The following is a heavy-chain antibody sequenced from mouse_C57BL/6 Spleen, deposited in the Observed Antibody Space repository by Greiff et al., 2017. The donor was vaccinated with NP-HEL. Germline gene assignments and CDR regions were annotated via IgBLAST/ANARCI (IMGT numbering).Heavy chain of an antibody. CDR3: ARGTIYYYGSTHYFDY. D-gene: IGHD1-1*01. CDR2: IDPSDSYT. CDR1: GYTFTSYW. V-gene: IGHV1-50*01. Sequence: QVQLQQPGAELVKPGASVKLSCKASGYTFTSYWMQWVKQRPGQGLEWIGEIDPSDSYTNYNQKFKGKATLTVDTSSSTAYMQLSSLTSEDSAVYYCARGTIYYYGSTHYFDYWGRGTTLTVSS. J-gene: IGHJ2*01.